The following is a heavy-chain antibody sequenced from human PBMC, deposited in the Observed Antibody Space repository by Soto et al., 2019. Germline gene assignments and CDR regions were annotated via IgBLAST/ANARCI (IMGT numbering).Heavy chain of an antibody. D-gene: IGHD6-13*01. CDR1: GFNFSVSS. J-gene: IGHJ4*02. Sequence: EVQLVESGGGLVQPGGSVKLSCAASGFNFSVSSMHWVRQASGKGLEWVGRIRSKAKDYATAYAESVKGRFAISRDDLKNSMYLQMSSLRTDDTAMYYCAISAAGFGQWCQGTLVTVSS. CDR2: IRSKAKDYAT. CDR3: AISAAGFGQ. V-gene: IGHV3-73*01.